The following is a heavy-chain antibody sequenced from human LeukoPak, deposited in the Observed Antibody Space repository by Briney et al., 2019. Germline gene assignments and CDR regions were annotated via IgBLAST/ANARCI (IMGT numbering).Heavy chain of an antibody. D-gene: IGHD3-22*01. CDR3: ATTAYYYDSSGYRTGAFDI. J-gene: IGHJ3*02. CDR1: GGSISSSSYY. V-gene: IGHV4-39*01. CDR2: IYYSGST. Sequence: PSETLSLTCTVSGGSISSSSYYWGWIRQPPGKGLEWIGSIYYSGSTYYNPSLKSRVTISVDTSKNQFSLKLSSVTAADTAVYYCATTAYYYDSSGYRTGAFDIWGQGTIVTVSS.